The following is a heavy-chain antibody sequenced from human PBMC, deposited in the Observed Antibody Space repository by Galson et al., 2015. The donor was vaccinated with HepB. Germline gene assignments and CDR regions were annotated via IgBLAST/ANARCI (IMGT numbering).Heavy chain of an antibody. V-gene: IGHV6-1*01. J-gene: IGHJ4*02. CDR2: TCYRSTWKN. CDR1: GDSVSSNGAT. CDR3: ARLYGSVFGS. D-gene: IGHD6-19*01. Sequence: CAISGDSVSSNGATWHWIRQSPSRGLEWLGRTCYRSTWKNDYAVSMKSRLTINSDTSRNPFSLQLNSVTPEATAVYYCARLYGSVFGSWGQGTLVTVSS.